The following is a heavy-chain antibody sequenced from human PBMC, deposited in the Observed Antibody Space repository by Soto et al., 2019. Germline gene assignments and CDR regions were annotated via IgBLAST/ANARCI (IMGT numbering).Heavy chain of an antibody. J-gene: IGHJ4*02. CDR3: ARTIAARASRNLDY. D-gene: IGHD6-6*01. CDR1: GGSFSGSY. CDR2: INHSGGT. V-gene: IGHV4-34*01. Sequence: QVQLQQWGAGLLKPSETLSLTCAVYGGSFSGSYWSWIRQPPGKGLEWIGEINHSGGTNYNPSLKSRVTISVVTSKSQLSLNLNSVTAADTAVYYCARTIAARASRNLDYWGQGTLVTVSS.